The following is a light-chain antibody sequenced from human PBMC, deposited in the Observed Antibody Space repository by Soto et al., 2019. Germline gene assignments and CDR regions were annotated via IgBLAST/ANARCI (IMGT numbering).Light chain of an antibody. CDR3: QQYHGYSLT. CDR2: DAS. CDR1: HSISSW. Sequence: DIQITQSPSTLSASIGDRVTITCRASHSISSWLAWYQQKPGKAPRLLIYDASSLESGVPSRFSGSGSGTEFTLTISSLQPDDFATYYCQQYHGYSLTFGQGTKVDIK. V-gene: IGKV1-5*01. J-gene: IGKJ1*01.